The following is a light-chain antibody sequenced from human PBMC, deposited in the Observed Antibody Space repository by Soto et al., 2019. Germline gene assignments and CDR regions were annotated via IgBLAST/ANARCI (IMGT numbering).Light chain of an antibody. J-gene: IGKJ5*01. CDR3: IHRTPWPIT. CDR2: KVS. V-gene: IGKV2-30*01. CDR1: QSLVYRYGDTY. Sequence: DVVMTQSPLSLPVTLGQPASISCRSTQSLVYRYGDTYLNWFQQRPGQSPRRLIYKVSNRDSGVSDRFSGSGSGTDFTLRISRVEADEVGVYYCIHRTPWPITFGQGTRLEIE.